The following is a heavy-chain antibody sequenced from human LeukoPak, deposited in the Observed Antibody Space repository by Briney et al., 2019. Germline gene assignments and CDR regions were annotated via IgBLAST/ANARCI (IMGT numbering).Heavy chain of an antibody. V-gene: IGHV4-38-2*02. J-gene: IGHJ4*02. Sequence: SETLSLTCTVSGYSISSGYYWGWIRQPPGKGLEWIGSIYHSGSTYYNPYLKSRVTISVDTSKNQFSLKLSSVTAADTAVYYCARRVGYWGQGTLVTVSS. CDR1: GYSISSGYY. CDR2: IYHSGST. CDR3: ARRVGY. D-gene: IGHD1-26*01.